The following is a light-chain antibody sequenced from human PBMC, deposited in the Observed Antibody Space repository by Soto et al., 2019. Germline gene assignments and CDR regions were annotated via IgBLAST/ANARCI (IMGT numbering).Light chain of an antibody. J-gene: IGKJ1*01. CDR1: QSISSL. V-gene: IGKV1-5*01. CDR3: HSRA. CDR2: DAS. Sequence: DIQMTQSPSTLSSSVGDRVTITCRASQSISSLLAWYQQKPGRAPKLLIYDASTLESGVPSRFSGSGSETEFTLTISRLQPDDFATYFCHSRAFGQGTKVDIK.